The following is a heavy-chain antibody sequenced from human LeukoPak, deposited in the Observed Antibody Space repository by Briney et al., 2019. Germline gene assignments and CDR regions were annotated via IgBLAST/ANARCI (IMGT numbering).Heavy chain of an antibody. CDR2: ISGSGGTT. V-gene: IGHV3-23*01. D-gene: IGHD6-19*01. CDR3: ARRSGIAVAGAFDY. Sequence: GGSLRLSCAASGFTFSNYGMSWVRQAPGKGLEWVSGISGSGGTTYYADSVKGRFTISRDNSKSTLYLQMNSLRAEDTAVYYCARRSGIAVAGAFDYWGQGTLVTVSS. CDR1: GFTFSNYG. J-gene: IGHJ4*02.